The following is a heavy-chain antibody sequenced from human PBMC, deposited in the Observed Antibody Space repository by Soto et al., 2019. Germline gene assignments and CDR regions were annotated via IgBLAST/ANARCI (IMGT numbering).Heavy chain of an antibody. CDR3: ARHRHIGYCSGGSCSYYYYYGMDV. J-gene: IGHJ6*02. V-gene: IGHV4-34*01. CDR2: INHSGST. CDR1: GGSFSGYY. D-gene: IGHD2-15*01. Sequence: QVQLQHWGAGLLKPSETLSLTCAVYGGSFSGYYWSWIRQPPGKGLEWIGEINHSGSTNYNPSLKSRVTISVDTSKNQFSLKLSSVTAADTAVYYCARHRHIGYCSGGSCSYYYYYGMDVWGQGTTVTVSS.